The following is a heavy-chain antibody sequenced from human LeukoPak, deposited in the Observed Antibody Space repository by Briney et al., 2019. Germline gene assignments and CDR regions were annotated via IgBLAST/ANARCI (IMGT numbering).Heavy chain of an antibody. Sequence: GASVKVSCKASGGTFSSYAISWVRQAPGQGLEWMGGIIPIFGTANYAQKFQGRVTITADKSTSTAYMELSSLRSEDTAVYYCAREGYYDSSGPFDYWGQGTLVTVSS. J-gene: IGHJ4*02. CDR3: AREGYYDSSGPFDY. D-gene: IGHD3-22*01. V-gene: IGHV1-69*06. CDR1: GGTFSSYA. CDR2: IIPIFGTA.